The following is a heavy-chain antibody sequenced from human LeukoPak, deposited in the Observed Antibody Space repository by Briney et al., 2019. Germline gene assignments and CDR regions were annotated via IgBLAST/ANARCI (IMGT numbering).Heavy chain of an antibody. D-gene: IGHD6-6*01. CDR1: GYSFTSYW. CDR2: IYPGDSDT. Sequence: GESLKISCKGSGYSFTSYWIGWVRQMPGKGLEWMGIIYPGDSDTRYSPSFQGQVTISADKSISTAHLQWSSLKASDTAMYYCARGPLVSRPQGAFDIWGQGTMVTVSS. CDR3: ARGPLVSRPQGAFDI. J-gene: IGHJ3*02. V-gene: IGHV5-51*01.